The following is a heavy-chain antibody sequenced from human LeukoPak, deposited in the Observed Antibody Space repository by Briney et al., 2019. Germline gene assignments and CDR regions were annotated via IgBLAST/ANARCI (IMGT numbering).Heavy chain of an antibody. D-gene: IGHD3-3*01. J-gene: IGHJ4*02. CDR2: ISASSSTI. CDR3: ARDSITIFGVINY. CDR1: GFTFSSYS. Sequence: PGGSLRLSCAASGFTFSSYSMNWVRQAPGKGLEWISYISASSSTIYYADSVKGRFTISRDNAENSLYLQMNSLRPEDTAVYYCARDSITIFGVINYWGQGTLVTVSS. V-gene: IGHV3-48*01.